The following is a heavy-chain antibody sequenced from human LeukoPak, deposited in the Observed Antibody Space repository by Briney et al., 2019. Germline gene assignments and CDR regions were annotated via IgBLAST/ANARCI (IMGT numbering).Heavy chain of an antibody. CDR2: INHSGST. J-gene: IGHJ5*02. V-gene: IGHV4-34*01. CDR1: GVSFSGYY. Sequence: SETLSLTCAVYGVSFSGYYWSWIRQPPGKGLEWIGEINHSGSTNYNPSLKSRVTISVDTSKNQFSLKLSSVTAADTAVYYCASTDIVVVPAAIRGHNWFDPWGQGTLVTVSS. CDR3: ASTDIVVVPAAIRGHNWFDP. D-gene: IGHD2-2*02.